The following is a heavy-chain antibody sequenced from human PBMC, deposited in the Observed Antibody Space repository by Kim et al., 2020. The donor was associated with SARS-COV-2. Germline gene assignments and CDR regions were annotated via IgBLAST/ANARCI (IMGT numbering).Heavy chain of an antibody. CDR2: IKQDGSEK. J-gene: IGHJ5*02. CDR3: ARKISMVGFGYNWFDP. D-gene: IGHD3-10*01. Sequence: GGSLRLSCAASGFTFSSYWMSWVRQAPGKGLEWVANIKQDGSEKYYVDSVKGRFTISRDNAKNSLYLQMNSLRAEDTAVYYCARKISMVGFGYNWFDPWGQGTLVTVSS. V-gene: IGHV3-7*01. CDR1: GFTFSSYW.